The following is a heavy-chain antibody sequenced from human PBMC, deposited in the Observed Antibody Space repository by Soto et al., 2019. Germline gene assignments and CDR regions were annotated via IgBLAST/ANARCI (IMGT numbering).Heavy chain of an antibody. Sequence: GGSLRLSCAASGFTFSSYSMNWVRQAPGKGLEWVSSISSSSSYIYYADSVKGRFTISRDNAKNSLYLQMNSLRAEDTAVYYCARGRAARRSVTEAFDIWGQGTMVTVSS. CDR3: ARGRAARRSVTEAFDI. CDR1: GFTFSSYS. CDR2: ISSSSSYI. D-gene: IGHD6-6*01. J-gene: IGHJ3*02. V-gene: IGHV3-21*01.